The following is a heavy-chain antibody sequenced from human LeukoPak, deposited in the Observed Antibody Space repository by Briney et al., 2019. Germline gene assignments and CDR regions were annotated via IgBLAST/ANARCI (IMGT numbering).Heavy chain of an antibody. CDR3: ARMFGELPDY. D-gene: IGHD3-10*02. CDR1: GFTFSGYS. Sequence: GGSLRLSCAASGFTFSGYSMNWVRQAPGKGLEWVSYISSSSGTIYYADSVKGRFTISRDNAKNSLYLQMNSLRAEDTAVYYCARMFGELPDYWGQGTLVTVSS. J-gene: IGHJ4*02. V-gene: IGHV3-48*01. CDR2: ISSSSGTI.